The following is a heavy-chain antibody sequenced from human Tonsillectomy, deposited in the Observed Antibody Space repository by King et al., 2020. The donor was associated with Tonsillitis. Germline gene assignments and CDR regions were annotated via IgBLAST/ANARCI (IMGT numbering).Heavy chain of an antibody. CDR3: ASAPLVADWHFDL. D-gene: IGHD5-12*01. Sequence: QLQESGPGLVKPSQTLSLTCTVSGGSISSGDYYWSWIRQPPGKGLECIGYIFHSGFTHYNPSLKSRVTISVDTSKNQFSLRLSSVTAADTAVYYCASAPLVADWHFDLWGRGTLVTVSS. V-gene: IGHV4-30-4*01. J-gene: IGHJ2*01. CDR1: GGSISSGDYY. CDR2: IFHSGFT.